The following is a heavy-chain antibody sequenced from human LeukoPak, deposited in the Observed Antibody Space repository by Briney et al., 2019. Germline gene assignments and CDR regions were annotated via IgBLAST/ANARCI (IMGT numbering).Heavy chain of an antibody. V-gene: IGHV1-69*13. CDR1: GGTFSSYA. J-gene: IGHJ6*02. CDR3: ARVRAYYYYGMDV. CDR2: IIPIFGTA. Sequence: GASVTVSCKASGGTFSSYAISWVRQAPGQGLEWMGGIIPIFGTANYAQKFQGRVTIAADESTSTAYMELSSLRSEDTAVYYCARVRAYYYYGMDVWGQGTTVTVSS. D-gene: IGHD1-26*01.